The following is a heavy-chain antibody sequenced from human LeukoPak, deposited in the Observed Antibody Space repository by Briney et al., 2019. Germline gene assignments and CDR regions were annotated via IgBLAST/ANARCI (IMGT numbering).Heavy chain of an antibody. CDR1: GGTFSSYA. V-gene: IGHV1-69*01. D-gene: IGHD3-9*01. Sequence: SVKVSCKASGGTFSSYAISWVRQAPGQGLEWMGGIIPIFGTANYAQKFQGRVTITADESTSTAYMELSSLRSEDTAVYYCARGLRYFDWLFDYWGQGTLVTVSS. CDR3: ARGLRYFDWLFDY. CDR2: IIPIFGTA. J-gene: IGHJ4*02.